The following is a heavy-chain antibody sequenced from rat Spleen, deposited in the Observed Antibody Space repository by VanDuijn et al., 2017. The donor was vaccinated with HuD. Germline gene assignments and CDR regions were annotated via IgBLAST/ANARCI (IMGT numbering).Heavy chain of an antibody. CDR1: GFTFNYYW. CDR3: TKGGHFDY. Sequence: EVQLVESDGGLVQPGRSLKLSCVTSGFTFNYYWMTWIRQAPGKGLEWVAEINKDSRTINYTPSLKDKFTISRDNAQNTLYLQMNKLGSEDTAIYYCTKGGHFDYWGHGTLVTVSS. CDR2: INKDSRTI. V-gene: IGHV4-2*01. J-gene: IGHJ3*01.